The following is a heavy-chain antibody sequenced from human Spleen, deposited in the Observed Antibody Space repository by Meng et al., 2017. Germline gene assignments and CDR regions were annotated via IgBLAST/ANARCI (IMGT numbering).Heavy chain of an antibody. V-gene: IGHV4-4*02. CDR1: GGSISRSNW. CDR3: ASFPLATDRGPFDY. J-gene: IGHJ4*02. CDR2: IYHSGST. Sequence: QVQLQESGPGLVKPSGTLSLPCAVSGGSISRSNWWSWVRQPPGKGLEWIGEIYHSGSTNYNPSLKSRVTISVDKSKNQFSLKLSSVTAADTAVYYCASFPLATDRGPFDYWGQGTLVTVSS. D-gene: IGHD5-12*01.